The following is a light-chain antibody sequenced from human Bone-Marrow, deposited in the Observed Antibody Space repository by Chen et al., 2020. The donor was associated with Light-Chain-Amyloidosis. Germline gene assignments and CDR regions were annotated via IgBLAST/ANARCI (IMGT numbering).Light chain of an antibody. CDR2: DAS. J-gene: IGKJ3*01. Sequence: EIVLTQSPATLSLSPGERVTLSCRASQSVSSYLAWYQQKPGQAPRLLIYDASNRATGIPARFSGSGSGTDFTLTISSLEPEDFAVYYCQQRSNWPPPFTFGPGTKVDIK. CDR3: QQRSNWPPPFT. CDR1: QSVSSY. V-gene: IGKV3-11*01.